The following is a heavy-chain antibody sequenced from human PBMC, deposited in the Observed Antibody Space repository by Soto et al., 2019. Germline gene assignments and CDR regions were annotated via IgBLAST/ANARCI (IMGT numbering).Heavy chain of an antibody. J-gene: IGHJ4*02. Sequence: PGGSLRLSCAASGFTLGRYGMSWVRQAPGKGLEWVSAVSPNGQGIYYADSVRGRFTISRDFSKYTVFLHMDSLRAEDTAVYYCAKDRDYPRDYFHYWGQGTLVTVSS. CDR2: VSPNGQGI. CDR1: GFTLGRYG. CDR3: AKDRDYPRDYFHY. V-gene: IGHV3-23*01. D-gene: IGHD3-10*01.